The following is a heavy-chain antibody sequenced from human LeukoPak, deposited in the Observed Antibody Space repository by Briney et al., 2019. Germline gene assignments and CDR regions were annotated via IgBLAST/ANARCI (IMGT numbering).Heavy chain of an antibody. D-gene: IGHD1-26*01. CDR1: GFTFSSYW. CDR3: ARDRIVGATVAFDI. J-gene: IGHJ3*02. CDR2: IKQDGSEK. Sequence: PGGSLRLSCAASGFTFSSYWMSWVRQAPGKGLEWVANIKQDGSEKYYVDSVKGRFTISRDNAKNSLYLQMNSLRAEDTAVYYCARDRIVGATVAFDIWGQGTMVTVSS. V-gene: IGHV3-7*01.